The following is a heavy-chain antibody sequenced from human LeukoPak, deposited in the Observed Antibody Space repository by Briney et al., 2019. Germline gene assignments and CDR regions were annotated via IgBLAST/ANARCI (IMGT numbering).Heavy chain of an antibody. J-gene: IGHJ4*02. CDR2: ISSSSSYI. V-gene: IGHV3-21*04. Sequence: GGSLRLSCAASGFTFSSYSMNWVRQAPGKGLEWVSSISSSSSYIYYADSVKGRFTISRDNAKNSLYLQMNSLRAEDTAVYYCAKGKDYGSGGTNFDYWGQGTLVTVSS. D-gene: IGHD3-10*01. CDR1: GFTFSSYS. CDR3: AKGKDYGSGGTNFDY.